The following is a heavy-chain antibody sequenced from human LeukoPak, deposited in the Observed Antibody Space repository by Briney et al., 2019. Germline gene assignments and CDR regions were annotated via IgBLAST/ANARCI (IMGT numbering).Heavy chain of an antibody. D-gene: IGHD3-3*01. CDR3: ARALGDYDFWSGSRAEYFQH. V-gene: IGHV3-7*01. Sequence: GGFLRLSCAASGFIFRNYWMIWFRQAPGKGLEWVAHIRQDGSEISYVDSVEGRFTISRDNAKNSLYLQMNSLRAEDTAVYYCARALGDYDFWSGSRAEYFQHWGQGTRVTVSS. J-gene: IGHJ1*01. CDR2: IRQDGSEI. CDR1: GFIFRNYW.